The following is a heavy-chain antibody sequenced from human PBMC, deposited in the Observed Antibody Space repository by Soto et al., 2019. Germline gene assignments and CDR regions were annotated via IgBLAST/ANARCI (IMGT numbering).Heavy chain of an antibody. CDR2: INHSGST. CDR1: GGSFSGYY. D-gene: IGHD5-12*01. J-gene: IGHJ3*02. Sequence: SETLSLTCAVYGGSFSGYYWSWIRQPPGKGLEWIGEINHSGSTNYNPSLKSRVTISVDTSKNQFSLKLSSVTAADTAVYYRARRLYDHDAFDIWGQGTMVTVSS. V-gene: IGHV4-34*01. CDR3: ARRLYDHDAFDI.